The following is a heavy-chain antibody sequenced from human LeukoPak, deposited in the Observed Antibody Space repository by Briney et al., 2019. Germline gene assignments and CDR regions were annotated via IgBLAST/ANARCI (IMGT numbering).Heavy chain of an antibody. J-gene: IGHJ4*02. D-gene: IGHD6-6*01. V-gene: IGHV3-74*01. Sequence: GGSLRLSCAASGFTFTNHWMHWVRRAPGMGLVWVSRLPPDELDIIYADSVKGRLTVSRDNSKHTVYLQINNLRAEDTAVYYCVGTIASRGSEYWGQGALVTVSS. CDR3: VGTIASRGSEY. CDR1: GFTFTNHW. CDR2: LPPDELDI.